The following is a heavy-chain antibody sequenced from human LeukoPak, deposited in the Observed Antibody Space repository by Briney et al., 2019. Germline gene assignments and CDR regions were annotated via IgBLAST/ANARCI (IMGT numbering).Heavy chain of an antibody. V-gene: IGHV3-66*01. CDR1: GFPVIGNY. Sequence: GGSLRLSCAASGFPVIGNYMSWVPQAPGKGLEWVSLLYSGGSTYYADSVKGRFSISRDNSKNTLYLQMNSLRAEDTAVYYCASRDKGYYYGMDVWGQGTTVTVSS. CDR3: ASRDKGYYYGMDV. D-gene: IGHD5-24*01. CDR2: LYSGGST. J-gene: IGHJ6*02.